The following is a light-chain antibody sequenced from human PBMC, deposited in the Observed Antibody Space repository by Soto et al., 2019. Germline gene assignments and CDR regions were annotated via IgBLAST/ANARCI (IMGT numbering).Light chain of an antibody. Sequence: QSALTQPASVSGSPGQSITIACTGTNRDVGSYNLVSWYQQRPGEAPKLIISEVRNRPSGISYRFTGSKSGNTASLTISGLQAEDEADYYCSSYTTTSTLVVCGGTKLTVL. CDR2: EVR. J-gene: IGLJ3*02. V-gene: IGLV2-14*01. CDR3: SSYTTTSTLV. CDR1: NRDVGSYNL.